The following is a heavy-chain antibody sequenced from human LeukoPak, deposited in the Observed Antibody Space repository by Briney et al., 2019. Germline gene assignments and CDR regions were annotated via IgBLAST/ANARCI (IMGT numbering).Heavy chain of an antibody. CDR1: GGTFSSYA. J-gene: IGHJ5*02. Sequence: ASVKVSCKASGGTFSSYAISWVRQEPGQGLEWMGGIIPIFGTANYTQKFQGRVTITADESTSTAYMELSSLRSEDTAVYYCASGPRIAVAGTHWFDPWGQGTLVTVSS. CDR2: IIPIFGTA. V-gene: IGHV1-69*13. D-gene: IGHD6-19*01. CDR3: ASGPRIAVAGTHWFDP.